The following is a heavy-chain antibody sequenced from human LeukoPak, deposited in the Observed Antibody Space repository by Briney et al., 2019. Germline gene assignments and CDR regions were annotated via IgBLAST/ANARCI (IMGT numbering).Heavy chain of an antibody. CDR2: IYHSGST. CDR1: GGSISSGGYS. Sequence: SETLSLTCAVSGGSISSGGYSWRWIRQPPGKGLEWIGYIYHSGSTYYNPSLKSRVTISVDRSKNQFSLKLSSVTAADTAVYYCARGSGSYDYYYYGMDVWGQGTTVTVSS. D-gene: IGHD1-26*01. V-gene: IGHV4-30-2*01. CDR3: ARGSGSYDYYYYGMDV. J-gene: IGHJ6*02.